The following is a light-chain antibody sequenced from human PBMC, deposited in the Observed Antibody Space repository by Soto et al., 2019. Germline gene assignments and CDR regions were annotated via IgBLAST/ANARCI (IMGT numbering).Light chain of an antibody. V-gene: IGLV2-14*01. CDR2: EVT. J-gene: IGLJ1*01. Sequence: QSALTQPASASGSPGQSITISCTGTSGDIGSYNRVSWYQQHPGKAPKLIIYEVTDRPSGVSNRFSGSKSGNTASLTISGLQAEDEADYYCCSYTRTSNHYFFGSGTKVTVL. CDR1: SGDIGSYNR. CDR3: CSYTRTSNHYF.